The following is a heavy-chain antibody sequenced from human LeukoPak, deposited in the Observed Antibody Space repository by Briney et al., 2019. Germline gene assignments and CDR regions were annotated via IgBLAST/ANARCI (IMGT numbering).Heavy chain of an antibody. J-gene: IGHJ4*02. CDR1: GGYISNYY. D-gene: IGHD6-6*01. CDR2: IYNSWST. CDR3: ARGGTSIAAR. Sequence: PPETLSLTFTVSGGYISNYYWSLIRQPPGKGLEWSGYIYNSWSTNYNPSLKSRVTISVDKSKNQFSLKLTSVTAADTAVYYCARGGTSIAARWGQGTLVTVSS. V-gene: IGHV4-59*01.